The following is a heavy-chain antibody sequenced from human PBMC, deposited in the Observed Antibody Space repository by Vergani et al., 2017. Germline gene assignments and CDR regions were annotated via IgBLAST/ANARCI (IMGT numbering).Heavy chain of an antibody. CDR1: GGSISSGSYY. Sequence: QVQLQESGPGLVKPSQTLSLTCTVSGGSISSGSYYWSWIRQPPGKGLEWIGYIYYSGSTNYNPALKSRVTISVDTSKNQFSLKLSSVTAADTAVYYCARHRDDSSGKRHNIIDYWGQGTLVTVSS. V-gene: IGHV4-61*01. D-gene: IGHD3-22*01. CDR2: IYYSGST. CDR3: ARHRDDSSGKRHNIIDY. J-gene: IGHJ4*02.